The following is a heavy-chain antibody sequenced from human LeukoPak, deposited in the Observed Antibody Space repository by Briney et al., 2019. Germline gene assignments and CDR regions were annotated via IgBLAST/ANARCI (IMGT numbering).Heavy chain of an antibody. Sequence: SGPTLVKPTQTLTLTCTFYGFSLDTRGVGVGWIRQPPGKALEWLTLINWDDDKRYSPSLKSRHTITKDTSKIQVVLTMTDMDPVDTATYYCAHTLRVGYCSGGSCYYQYYYFDYSGQGVLVTVSS. V-gene: IGHV2-5*02. J-gene: IGHJ4*02. CDR1: GFSLDTRGVG. D-gene: IGHD2-15*01. CDR3: AHTLRVGYCSGGSCYYQYYYFDY. CDR2: INWDDDK.